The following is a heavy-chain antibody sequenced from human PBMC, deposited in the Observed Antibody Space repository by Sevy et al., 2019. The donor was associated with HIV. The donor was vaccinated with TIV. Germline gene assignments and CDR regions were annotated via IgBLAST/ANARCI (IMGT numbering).Heavy chain of an antibody. CDR2: ISGSGGST. V-gene: IGHV3-23*01. D-gene: IGHD3-10*01. CDR1: GFSFDSYG. J-gene: IGHJ4*02. Sequence: GGSLRLSCAVSGFSFDSYGMTWVRQAPGKGLEWVSAISGSGGSTYYADSVKGRFTISRDNSKNTLYLQMNSLRAEDTAVYYCAKDQGSYYGSGSFIDYWGQGTLVTVSS. CDR3: AKDQGSYYGSGSFIDY.